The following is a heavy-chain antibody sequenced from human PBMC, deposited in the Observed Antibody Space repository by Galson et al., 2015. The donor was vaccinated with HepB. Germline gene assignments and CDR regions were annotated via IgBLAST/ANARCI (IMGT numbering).Heavy chain of an antibody. CDR1: GGSFSGYY. CDR2: INHSGST. J-gene: IGHJ2*01. D-gene: IGHD4-23*01. V-gene: IGHV4-34*01. CDR3: ARVSSGGKLRALLSYWYFDL. Sequence: SETLSLTCAVYGGSFSGYYWSWIRQPPGKGLEWIGEINHSGSTNYNPSLKSRVTISVDTSKNQFSLKLSSVTAADTAVYYCARVSSGGKLRALLSYWYFDLWGRGTLVTVSS.